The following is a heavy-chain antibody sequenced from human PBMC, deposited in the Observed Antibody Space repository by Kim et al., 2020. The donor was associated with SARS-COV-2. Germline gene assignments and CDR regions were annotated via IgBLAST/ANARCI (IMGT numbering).Heavy chain of an antibody. D-gene: IGHD3-22*01. V-gene: IGHV3-9*01. CDR1: GFTFDDYA. J-gene: IGHJ4*02. Sequence: GGSLRLSCAASGFTFDDYAMHWVRQAPGKGLEWVSGISWNSGSIGYADSVKGRFTISRDNAKNSLYLQMNSLRAEDTALYYCAKDYYYDSSGYYSHFDYWGQGTLVTVSS. CDR2: ISWNSGSI. CDR3: AKDYYYDSSGYYSHFDY.